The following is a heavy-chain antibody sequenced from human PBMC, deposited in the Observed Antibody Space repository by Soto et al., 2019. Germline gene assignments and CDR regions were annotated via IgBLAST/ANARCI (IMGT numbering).Heavy chain of an antibody. J-gene: IGHJ5*02. Sequence: ASVKVSCKASGYTFTSYGISWVRQAPGQGLEWMGWISAYNGNTNYAQKLQGRVTMTTDTSTSTAYMGLRSLRSDDTAGYYCARDGRIAVAEGWFDPWGQGTLVTVSS. CDR3: ARDGRIAVAEGWFDP. D-gene: IGHD6-19*01. V-gene: IGHV1-18*04. CDR1: GYTFTSYG. CDR2: ISAYNGNT.